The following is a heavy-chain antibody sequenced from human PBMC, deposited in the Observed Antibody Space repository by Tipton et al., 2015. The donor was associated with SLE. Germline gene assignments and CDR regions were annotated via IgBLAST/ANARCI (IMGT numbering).Heavy chain of an antibody. J-gene: IGHJ4*02. CDR1: GYTFTSYG. Sequence: QLVQSGAEVKKPGASVKVSCKASGYTFTSYGISWVRQAPGQGLEWMGWISAYNGNTNYAQKLQGRVTMTTDTSTSTAYMELRSLRAEDTAVYYCARGGGVGYSYGYSIEYFDYWGQGTLVTVSS. CDR3: ARGGGVGYSYGYSIEYFDY. V-gene: IGHV1-18*01. CDR2: ISAYNGNT. D-gene: IGHD5-18*01.